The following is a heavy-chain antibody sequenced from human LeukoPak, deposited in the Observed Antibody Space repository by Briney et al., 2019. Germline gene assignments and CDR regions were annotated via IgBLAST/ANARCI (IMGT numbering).Heavy chain of an antibody. V-gene: IGHV3-9*01. Sequence: PGGSLRLSCAASGFTFDDYAMRWDRQAPGKGLEWVSGISWNSGSIGYADSVKGRFTNSRDNTKNSMYLQMNSLRAEDTAVYYCAKGIAARPNYGMDVWGQGTTVTVSS. CDR3: AKGIAARPNYGMDV. CDR1: GFTFDDYA. D-gene: IGHD6-6*01. J-gene: IGHJ6*02. CDR2: ISWNSGSI.